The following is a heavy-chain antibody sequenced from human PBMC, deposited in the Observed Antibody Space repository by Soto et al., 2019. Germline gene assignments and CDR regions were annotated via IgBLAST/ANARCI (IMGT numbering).Heavy chain of an antibody. CDR3: ARGVLELNAFDI. V-gene: IGHV1-18*01. D-gene: IGHD1-7*01. CDR1: GYTFTSYG. J-gene: IGHJ3*02. Sequence: GPVKVSCKASGYTFTSYGISWVRQAPGQGLEWMGWISAYNGNTNYAQKLQGRVTMTTDTSTSTAYMELRSLRSDDTAVYYCARGVLELNAFDIWGQGTMVTVSS. CDR2: ISAYNGNT.